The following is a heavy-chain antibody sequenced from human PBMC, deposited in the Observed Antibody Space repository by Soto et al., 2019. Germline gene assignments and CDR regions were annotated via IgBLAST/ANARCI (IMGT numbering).Heavy chain of an antibody. CDR2: IYYSGST. CDR1: GGSISSSSYY. J-gene: IGHJ5*02. Sequence: SETLSLTCTVSGGSISSSSYYWGWIRQPPGKGLEWIGSIYYSGSTYYNPSLKSRVTISVDTSKNQFSLKLSSVTAADTAVYYCASQWLVEFLSGWFEPWGQGTLVTVSS. V-gene: IGHV4-39*01. CDR3: ASQWLVEFLSGWFEP. D-gene: IGHD6-19*01.